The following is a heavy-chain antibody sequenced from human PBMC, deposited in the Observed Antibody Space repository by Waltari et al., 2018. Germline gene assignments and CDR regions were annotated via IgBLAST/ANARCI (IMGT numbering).Heavy chain of an antibody. V-gene: IGHV3-30*02. J-gene: IGHJ4*02. CDR2: IRYDGRNK. Sequence: QVQLVESGGGVVQPGGSLRLSCAASGFTFSSYGMHWVRQAPGKGLEWVAFIRYDGRNKYYADSVKGRFTISRDNSKNTLYLQMNSLRAEDTAVYYCAKDQLVAAAGTFYYFDYWGQGTLVTVSS. D-gene: IGHD6-13*01. CDR1: GFTFSSYG. CDR3: AKDQLVAAAGTFYYFDY.